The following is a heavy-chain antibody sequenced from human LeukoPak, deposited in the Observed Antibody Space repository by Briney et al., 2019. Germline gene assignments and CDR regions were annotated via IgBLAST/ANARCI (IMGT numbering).Heavy chain of an antibody. D-gene: IGHD1-26*01. CDR1: GFTFGDYY. CDR3: ARDLVGGSYD. J-gene: IGHJ4*02. CDR2: ISSSSINT. Sequence: GSLRLSCAASGFTFGDYYMSWIRQAPGKGLEWVSYISSSSINTYYADSVKGRFTISRDNAKNSLYLQMNSLRAEDTATYYCARDLVGGSYDWGQGTLVTVSS. V-gene: IGHV3-11*06.